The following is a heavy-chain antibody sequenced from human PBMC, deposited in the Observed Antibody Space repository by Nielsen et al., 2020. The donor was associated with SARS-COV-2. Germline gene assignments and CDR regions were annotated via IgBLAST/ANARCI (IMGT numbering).Heavy chain of an antibody. CDR1: GFTFDDYA. CDR3: ARDLVYYGMDV. V-gene: IGHV3-23*01. CDR2: ISGSGGST. Sequence: GGSLRLSCVASGFTFDDYAMSWVRQAPGKGLEWVSAISGSGGSTYYADSVKGRFTISRDNSKNTLYLQMNSLRAEDTAVYYCARDLVYYGMDVWGQGTTVTVSS. D-gene: IGHD2-15*01. J-gene: IGHJ6*02.